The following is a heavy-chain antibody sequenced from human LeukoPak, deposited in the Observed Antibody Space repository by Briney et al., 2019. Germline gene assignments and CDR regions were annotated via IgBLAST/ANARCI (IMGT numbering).Heavy chain of an antibody. J-gene: IGHJ4*02. CDR2: INHSGST. V-gene: IGHV4-34*01. Sequence: SETLSLTCAVYGGSFSGCYWSWIRQPPGKGLEWIGEINHSGSTNYNPSLKSRVTISVDTSKNQFSLKLSSVTAADTAVYYCARGHSYYDYVWGSYPFDYWGQGTLVTVSS. CDR3: ARGHSYYDYVWGSYPFDY. D-gene: IGHD3-16*02. CDR1: GGSFSGCY.